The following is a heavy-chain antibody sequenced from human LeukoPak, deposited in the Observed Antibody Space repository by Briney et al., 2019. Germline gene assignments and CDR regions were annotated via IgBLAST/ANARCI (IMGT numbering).Heavy chain of an antibody. D-gene: IGHD4-17*01. Sequence: SETLSLTCAMYDESFSAYYWSWIRQPPGEGLEWIGDIYQSGGTIYNPSLKSRVTISMDMSKKHFSLTLNSLTAADTAVYYCARGEDDYGDPPLVRDYFDIWGQGTLVTVSS. CDR2: IYQSGGT. J-gene: IGHJ4*02. V-gene: IGHV4-34*01. CDR3: ARGEDDYGDPPLVRDYFDI. CDR1: DESFSAYY.